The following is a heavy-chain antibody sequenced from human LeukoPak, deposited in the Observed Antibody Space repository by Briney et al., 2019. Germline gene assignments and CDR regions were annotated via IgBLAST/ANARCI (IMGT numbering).Heavy chain of an antibody. CDR2: IRSKAYGGTT. J-gene: IGHJ4*02. V-gene: IGHV3-49*03. D-gene: IGHD1-26*01. CDR1: GFTFGDYA. Sequence: GGSLRLSCTASGFTFGDYAMSWFRQATGKGLEWVGFIRSKAYGGTTEYAASVKGRFTISRDDSKSIAYLQMNSLKTEDTAVYYCTRDRAQTWELPHFDYWAREPWSPSPQ. CDR3: TRDRAQTWELPHFDY.